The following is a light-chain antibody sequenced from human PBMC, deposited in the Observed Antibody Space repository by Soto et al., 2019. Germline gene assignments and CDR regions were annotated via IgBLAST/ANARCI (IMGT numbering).Light chain of an antibody. J-gene: IGKJ2*01. V-gene: IGKV1-12*01. CDR2: DAS. Sequence: DIQMTQSPSSVSASVGDRVTITCRASQGIGTWLAWYQQKPGKAPELLIYDASRLQSGVPSRFSGSASGTEFTHTISSLQPEDFATYYCQQANRFPPTFGQGTKLEI. CDR3: QQANRFPPT. CDR1: QGIGTW.